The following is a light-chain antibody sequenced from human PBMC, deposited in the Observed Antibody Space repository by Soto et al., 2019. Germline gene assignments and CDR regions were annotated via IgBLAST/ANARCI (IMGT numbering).Light chain of an antibody. J-gene: IGKJ4*01. Sequence: EIVLTQSPATLSLSPGERATLSCRASQSVSSYLSWYQPKPGQAPRLLIYDASNRATRIPARFSGSGSGTDFTLTISSLEPEDFAAYYCQQRHNWPLTFGGGTKVESK. CDR3: QQRHNWPLT. CDR2: DAS. CDR1: QSVSSY. V-gene: IGKV3-11*01.